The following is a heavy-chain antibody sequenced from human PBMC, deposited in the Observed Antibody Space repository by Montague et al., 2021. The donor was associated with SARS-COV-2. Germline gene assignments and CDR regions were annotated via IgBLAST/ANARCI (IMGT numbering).Heavy chain of an antibody. V-gene: IGHV2-70*01. CDR3: ATTIYDYVWGTRVEFDD. CDR1: GFSLSTSGMC. D-gene: IGHD3-16*01. Sequence: PALVTPTQTLTLTCTFSGFSLSTSGMCVSWIRQPPGKALEWLALIDWDDDKYYSTSLKTRLTISKDTSKNQVVLTTTNMDPVDTATYYCATTIYDYVWGTRVEFDDWGQGTLVTVSS. CDR2: IDWDDDK. J-gene: IGHJ4*02.